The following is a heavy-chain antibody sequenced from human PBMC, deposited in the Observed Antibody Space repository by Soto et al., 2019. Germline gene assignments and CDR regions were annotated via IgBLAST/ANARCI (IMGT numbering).Heavy chain of an antibody. Sequence: SETLSLTCTVSGGSISSSSYYWGWIRQPPGKGLEWIGSIYYSGSTYYNPSLKSRVTISVDTSKNQFSLKLSSVTAADTAVYYCVQYSSSSLYYYYYYGMDVWGQGTTVTVSS. D-gene: IGHD6-6*01. CDR1: GGSISSSSYY. CDR3: VQYSSSSLYYYYYYGMDV. J-gene: IGHJ6*02. V-gene: IGHV4-39*01. CDR2: IYYSGST.